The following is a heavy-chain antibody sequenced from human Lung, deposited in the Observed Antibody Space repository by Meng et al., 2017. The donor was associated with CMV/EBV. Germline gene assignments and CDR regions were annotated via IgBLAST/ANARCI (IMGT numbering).Heavy chain of an antibody. CDR2: IRYDGSNK. CDR3: AKDDSAYFDFRSGYSTPPDY. D-gene: IGHD3-3*01. Sequence: SXAASGFSFSSYGMQWVRQAPGKGLEWVAFIRYDGSNKYYVDSVKGRFTISRDNSKNMLYLQMNSLRVADTAVYYCAKDDSAYFDFRSGYSTPPDYWXQGTXVTVSS. V-gene: IGHV3-30*02. CDR1: GFSFSSYG. J-gene: IGHJ4*02.